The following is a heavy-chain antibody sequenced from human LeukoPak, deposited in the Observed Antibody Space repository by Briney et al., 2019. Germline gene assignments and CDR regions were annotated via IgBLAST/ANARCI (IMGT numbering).Heavy chain of an antibody. CDR3: AKTYVHYYDSSGYFFDY. V-gene: IGHV3-23*01. CDR1: GFTFSSYA. Sequence: GGSLRLSCAASGFTFSSYAMSWVRQAPGKGLEWVSAISGSGGSTYYADSVKGRFTISRDNPKNTLYLQMNSLRAEDTAVYYCAKTYVHYYDSSGYFFDYWGQGTLVTVSS. D-gene: IGHD3-22*01. J-gene: IGHJ4*02. CDR2: ISGSGGST.